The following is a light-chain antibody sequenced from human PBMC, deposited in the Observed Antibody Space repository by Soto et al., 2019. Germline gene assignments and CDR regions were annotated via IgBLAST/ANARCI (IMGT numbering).Light chain of an antibody. CDR3: AAWDDSLSGPKV. Sequence: QSVLTQPPSASGTPGQRVTISCSGSSSNIGSNYVYWYQQLPGTAPKLLIYGNNQRPSGVPDQFSGSKSGTSASLAISGLRSEDEADYYCAAWDDSLSGPKVFGGGTKVTVL. J-gene: IGLJ3*02. CDR1: SSNIGSNY. V-gene: IGLV1-47*01. CDR2: GNN.